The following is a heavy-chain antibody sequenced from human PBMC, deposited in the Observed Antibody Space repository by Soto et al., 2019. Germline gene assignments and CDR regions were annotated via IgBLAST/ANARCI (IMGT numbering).Heavy chain of an antibody. D-gene: IGHD2-15*01. CDR2: INHSGST. CDR3: ARVGYCSDCSCFTFYYFDY. Sequence: SETLSLTCAVYGGSFSGYYWSWIRQPPGKGLEWIGEINHSGSTNYNPSLKSRVTISVDTSKNQFSLKLSSVTAADTAVYYCARVGYCSDCSCFTFYYFDYWGQGTLVTVSS. J-gene: IGHJ4*02. V-gene: IGHV4-34*01. CDR1: GGSFSGYY.